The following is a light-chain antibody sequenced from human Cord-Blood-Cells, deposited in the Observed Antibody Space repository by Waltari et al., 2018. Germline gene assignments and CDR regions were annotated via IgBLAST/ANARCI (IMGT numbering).Light chain of an antibody. CDR2: LGS. CDR1: QSLLHSNGYNY. CDR3: MQALQTPWT. Sequence: DIVMTQSPLSLPVTPGEPASISCRSSQSLLHSNGYNYLDWYLQKPGQSPQLLIYLGSNRASWVPDRCSGSGSGTDFTLKISRVEAEDVGVYYCMQALQTPWTFGQGTKVEIK. J-gene: IGKJ1*01. V-gene: IGKV2-28*01.